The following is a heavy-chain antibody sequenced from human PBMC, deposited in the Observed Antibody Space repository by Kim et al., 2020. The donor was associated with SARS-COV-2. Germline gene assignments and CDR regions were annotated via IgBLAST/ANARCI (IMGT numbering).Heavy chain of an antibody. Sequence: ASVKVSCKASGYTFTSYDINWVRQATGQGLEWMGWMNPNSGNTGYAQKFQGRVTMTRNTSISTAYMELSSLRSEDTAVYYCASSTGFGYYDSSGYYPLLYYYYYYGMDVWGQETTVTVSS. J-gene: IGHJ6*02. D-gene: IGHD3-22*01. V-gene: IGHV1-8*01. CDR2: MNPNSGNT. CDR3: ASSTGFGYYDSSGYYPLLYYYYYYGMDV. CDR1: GYTFTSYD.